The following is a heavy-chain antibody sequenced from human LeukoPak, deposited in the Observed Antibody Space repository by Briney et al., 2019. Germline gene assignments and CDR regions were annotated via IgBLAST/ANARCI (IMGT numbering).Heavy chain of an antibody. Sequence: TGGSLRLSCAASGFTFSSYSMNWVRQAPGKGLEWVSSISSSSSYIYYADSVKGRFTISRDNAKNSLYLQMNSLRAEDTAVYYCAREGDYYGSGSYFNHDAFDIWGQGTMVTVS. CDR3: AREGDYYGSGSYFNHDAFDI. J-gene: IGHJ3*02. CDR2: ISSSSSYI. D-gene: IGHD3-10*01. CDR1: GFTFSSYS. V-gene: IGHV3-21*01.